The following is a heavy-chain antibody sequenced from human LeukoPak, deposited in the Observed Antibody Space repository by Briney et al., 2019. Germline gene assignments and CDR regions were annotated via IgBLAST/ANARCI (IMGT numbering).Heavy chain of an antibody. Sequence: GGSLRLSCAASGFTFSSYWMHWVRQAPGKGLVWVSAISGSGGSTYYADSVKGRFTISRDNSKNTLYLQMNSLRAEDTALYYCARDPRGWEFDYWGQGTLVTVSS. CDR1: GFTFSSYW. CDR3: ARDPRGWEFDY. D-gene: IGHD1-26*01. V-gene: IGHV3-23*01. CDR2: ISGSGGST. J-gene: IGHJ4*02.